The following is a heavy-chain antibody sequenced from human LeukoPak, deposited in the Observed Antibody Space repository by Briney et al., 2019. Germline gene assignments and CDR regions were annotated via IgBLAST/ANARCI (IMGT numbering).Heavy chain of an antibody. D-gene: IGHD6-19*01. V-gene: IGHV3-11*04. CDR3: ACSIAVAGSQFDN. CDR2: ISSSATTI. CDR1: GFIFSDFY. Sequence: GGSLRLSCEASGFIFSDFYMNWIRQAPGKGLEWVAYISSSATTIHYADSAKGRFTVSRDNAKNSLFLQMNSLRAEDTAIYYCACSIAVAGSQFDNWGQGTLVTVSS. J-gene: IGHJ4*02.